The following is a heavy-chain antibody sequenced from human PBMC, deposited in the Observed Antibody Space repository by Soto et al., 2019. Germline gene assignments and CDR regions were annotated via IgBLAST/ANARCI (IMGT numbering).Heavy chain of an antibody. D-gene: IGHD6-13*01. CDR2: IGTAGDT. CDR3: ARDRRSSSWYDKNYYYGMDV. CDR1: GFTFSSYD. Sequence: GGSLRLSCAASGFTFSSYDMHWVRQATGKGLEWVSAIGTAGDTYYPGSVKGRFTISRENAKNSLYLQMSSLRAGDTAVYYCARDRRSSSWYDKNYYYGMDVWGQGTTVTVSS. V-gene: IGHV3-13*01. J-gene: IGHJ6*02.